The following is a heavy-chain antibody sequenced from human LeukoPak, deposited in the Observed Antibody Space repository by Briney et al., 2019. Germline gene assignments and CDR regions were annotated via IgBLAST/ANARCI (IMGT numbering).Heavy chain of an antibody. CDR1: GFSFSTHD. J-gene: IGHJ4*02. Sequence: GGSLRLSCVTSGFSFSTHDMSWVRQAPGKGLEWVSGITANTRGSITYYADSVKGRFTISRDSSKDTLYLQMNSLRAEDTAVYFCAREHDYGDYVDYWGQGTLVTVSS. CDR2: ITANTRGSIT. V-gene: IGHV3-23*01. D-gene: IGHD4-17*01. CDR3: AREHDYGDYVDY.